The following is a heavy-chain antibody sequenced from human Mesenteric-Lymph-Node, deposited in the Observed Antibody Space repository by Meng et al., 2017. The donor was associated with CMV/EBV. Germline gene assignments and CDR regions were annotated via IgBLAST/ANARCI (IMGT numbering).Heavy chain of an antibody. Sequence: ASVKVSCKASGYSFTDYYMHWVRQAPGQGLEWMGWSNPNGGGTNYAQKFQGRVTLTRDTSISTAYMELNRLTSDDTAVYYCTRGGWYYWHFDLWGRGTLVTVSS. V-gene: IGHV1-2*02. CDR3: TRGGWYYWHFDL. CDR1: GYSFTDYY. CDR2: SNPNGGGT. D-gene: IGHD6-19*01. J-gene: IGHJ2*01.